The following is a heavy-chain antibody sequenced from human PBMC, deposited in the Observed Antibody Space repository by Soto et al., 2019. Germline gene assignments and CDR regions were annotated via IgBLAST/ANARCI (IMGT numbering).Heavy chain of an antibody. CDR3: AASYGSGYRAFDY. J-gene: IGHJ4*02. V-gene: IGHV1-2*02. CDR2: INPIVSMS. CDR1: GYTFTGYY. D-gene: IGHD3-10*01. Sequence: ASVKVSCKASGYTFTGYYMHWVRQAPGLGLEWVGRINPIVSMSNYAQKFQGRVSMTADKSTSTAYMELRSLRSDDTAMYFCAASYGSGYRAFDYWGQGALVTVS.